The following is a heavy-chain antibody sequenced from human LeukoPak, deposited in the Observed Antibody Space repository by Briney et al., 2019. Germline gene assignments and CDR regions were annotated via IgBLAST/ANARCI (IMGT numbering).Heavy chain of an antibody. J-gene: IGHJ4*02. V-gene: IGHV3-48*04. CDR2: ISSSSSTI. D-gene: IGHD3-10*01. CDR3: ARGYGSGSYNY. CDR1: GFTFSSYS. Sequence: GGSLRLSCAASGFTFSSYSMNWVRQAPGKGLEWVSYISSSSSTIYYADSVKGRFTISRDNANNSLFLQMNSLRAEDTAVYYCARGYGSGSYNYWGQGTLVTVSS.